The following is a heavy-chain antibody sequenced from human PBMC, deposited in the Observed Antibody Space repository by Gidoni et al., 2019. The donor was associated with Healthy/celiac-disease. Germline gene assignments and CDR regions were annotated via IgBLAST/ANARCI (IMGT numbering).Heavy chain of an antibody. V-gene: IGHV4-31*03. D-gene: IGHD7-27*01. CDR2: IYYSGST. Sequence: QVQLQESGPGLVKPSQTLSLTCTVSGGSIRSGGFYWSWIRQHPGKGLEWIGYIYYSGSTYYNPSLKSRVTISVDTSKNQFSLKLSSVTAADTAVYYCARESTGDDYYYYMDVWGKGTTVTVSS. CDR3: ARESTGDDYYYYMDV. CDR1: GGSIRSGGFY. J-gene: IGHJ6*03.